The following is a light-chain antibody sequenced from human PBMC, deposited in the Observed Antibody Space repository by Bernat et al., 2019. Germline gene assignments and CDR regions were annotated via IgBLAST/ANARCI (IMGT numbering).Light chain of an antibody. CDR1: SSNIGRNT. Sequence: QSVLTQPPSASGTPGQRVTISCSGSSSNIGRNTVNWYHQLPGTAPKLLIYSNYQRPPGVPDRVSGSKSGTSASLAISGLQSEDEADYYCAAWDDSLNGPVFGGGTKLTVL. V-gene: IGLV1-44*01. CDR3: AAWDDSLNGPV. J-gene: IGLJ3*02. CDR2: SNY.